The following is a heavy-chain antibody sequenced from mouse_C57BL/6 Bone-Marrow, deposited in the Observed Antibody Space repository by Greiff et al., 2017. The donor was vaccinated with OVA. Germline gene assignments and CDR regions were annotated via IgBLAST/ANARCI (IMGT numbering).Heavy chain of an antibody. CDR3: AHDGED. CDR1: GFTFSDYG. V-gene: IGHV5-17*01. CDR2: ISSGSSTI. Sequence: EVKLMESGGGLVKPGGSLKLSCAASGFTFSDYGMHWVRQAPEKGLAWVAYISSGSSTIYYADTVKGRFTISRDNAKNTLFLQMTSLRSEDTAMYYCAHDGEDWGQGTLVTVSA. D-gene: IGHD2-3*01. J-gene: IGHJ3*01.